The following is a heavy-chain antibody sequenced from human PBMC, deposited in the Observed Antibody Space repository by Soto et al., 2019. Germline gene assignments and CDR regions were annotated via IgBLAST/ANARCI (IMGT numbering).Heavy chain of an antibody. CDR2: ISYDGSNK. CDR3: AKDSGSYYLRYYFDY. CDR1: GFTFSSYG. Sequence: PGGSLRLSCAASGFTFSSYGMHWVRQAPGKGLEWVAVISYDGSNKYYADSVKGRFTISRDNSKNTLYLQMNSLRAEDTAVYYCAKDSGSYYLRYYFDYWGQGTLVTVSS. D-gene: IGHD1-26*01. V-gene: IGHV3-30*18. J-gene: IGHJ4*02.